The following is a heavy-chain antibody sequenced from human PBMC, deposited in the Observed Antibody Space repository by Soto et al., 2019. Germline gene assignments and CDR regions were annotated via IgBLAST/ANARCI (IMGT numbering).Heavy chain of an antibody. V-gene: IGHV1-8*01. CDR3: ARGISNYPSGDYYYMDV. J-gene: IGHJ6*03. D-gene: IGHD4-4*01. CDR2: MNPNSGNT. Sequence: GASVKVSCKASGYTFTSYDINWVRQATGQGLEWMGWMNPNSGNTGYAQKFQGRVTMTRNTSISTAYMELSSLRSEDTAVYYCARGISNYPSGDYYYMDVWGKGTTVTVS. CDR1: GYTFTSYD.